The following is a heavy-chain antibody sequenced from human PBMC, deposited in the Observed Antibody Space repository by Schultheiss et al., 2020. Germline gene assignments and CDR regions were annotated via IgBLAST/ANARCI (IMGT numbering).Heavy chain of an antibody. CDR3: ARAGDYYDSSGYDY. Sequence: GGSLRLSCAASGFTFSSYGMHWVRQAPGKGLEWVSAISGSGGSTYYADSVKGRFTISRDNSKNTLYLQINSLRAEDTAVYYCARAGDYYDSSGYDYWGQGTLVTVSS. D-gene: IGHD3-22*01. V-gene: IGHV3-23*01. J-gene: IGHJ4*02. CDR2: ISGSGGST. CDR1: GFTFSSYG.